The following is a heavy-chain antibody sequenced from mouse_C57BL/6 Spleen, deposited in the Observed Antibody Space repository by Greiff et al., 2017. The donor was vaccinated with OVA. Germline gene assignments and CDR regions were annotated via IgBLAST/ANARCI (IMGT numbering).Heavy chain of an antibody. CDR2: INYDGSST. V-gene: IGHV5-16*01. J-gene: IGHJ4*01. D-gene: IGHD2-4*01. Sequence: DVKLVESEGGLVQPGSSMKLSCTASGFTFSDYYMAWVRQVPEKGLEWVANINYDGSSTYYLDSLKSRFIISRDNAKNILYLQMSSLKSEDTATYYCARGGYDYDGGNYYAMDYWGQGTSVTVSS. CDR3: ARGGYDYDGGNYYAMDY. CDR1: GFTFSDYY.